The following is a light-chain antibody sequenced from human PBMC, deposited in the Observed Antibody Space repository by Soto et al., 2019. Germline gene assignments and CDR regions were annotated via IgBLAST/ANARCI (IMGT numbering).Light chain of an antibody. J-gene: IGKJ1*01. CDR3: QQYYSYGT. Sequence: DIQMTQSPSTLSASVGDRVTITCRASLAISNWLAWYQQKPGKAPKLLIYDASSLEGGVPSRFSGSGSGTEFTLLLSTLQPDEFATYYCQQYYSYGTFGQGTKVDIK. V-gene: IGKV1-5*01. CDR1: LAISNW. CDR2: DAS.